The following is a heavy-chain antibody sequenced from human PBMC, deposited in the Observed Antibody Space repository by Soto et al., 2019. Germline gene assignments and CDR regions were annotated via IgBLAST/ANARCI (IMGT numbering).Heavy chain of an antibody. J-gene: IGHJ4*02. Sequence: GGSLSLSCAASGFTFSSYGMHWVRQAPGKGLEWVAVISYDGSNKYYADSVKGRFTISRDNSKNTLYLQMDGLRDEDTAAYHCVASGLSFDYWGQGTQVTVSS. V-gene: IGHV3-30*03. D-gene: IGHD3-16*02. CDR1: GFTFSSYG. CDR3: VASGLSFDY. CDR2: ISYDGSNK.